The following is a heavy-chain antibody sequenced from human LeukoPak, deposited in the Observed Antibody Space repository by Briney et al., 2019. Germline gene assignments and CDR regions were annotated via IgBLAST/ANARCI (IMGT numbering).Heavy chain of an antibody. D-gene: IGHD3-22*01. V-gene: IGHV1-24*01. Sequence: GASVKVSCKASGYTFTSYGISWVRQAPGKGLEWMGGFDPEDGETIYAQKFQGRVTMTEDTSTDTAYMELSSLRSEDTAVYYCATIDGHYDSSGYWGQGTLVIVSS. CDR2: FDPEDGET. J-gene: IGHJ4*02. CDR1: GYTFTSYG. CDR3: ATIDGHYDSSGY.